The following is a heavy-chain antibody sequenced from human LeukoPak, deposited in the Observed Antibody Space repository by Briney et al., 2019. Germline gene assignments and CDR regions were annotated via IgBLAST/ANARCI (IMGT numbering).Heavy chain of an antibody. D-gene: IGHD5-12*01. CDR1: GYTLTGYY. CDR3: AKNPYEYYFDY. J-gene: IGHJ4*02. Sequence: ASVKVSCKASGYTLTGYYMHWVRLAPGQGLEWMGWINPSSGDTNYAQKFQGKVTMARDTSISTAYMELSRLRSDDTAVYYCAKNPYEYYFDYWGQGTLVTVSS. V-gene: IGHV1-2*02. CDR2: INPSSGDT.